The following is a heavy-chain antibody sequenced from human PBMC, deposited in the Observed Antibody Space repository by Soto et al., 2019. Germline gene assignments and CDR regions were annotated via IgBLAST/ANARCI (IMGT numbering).Heavy chain of an antibody. Sequence: ASVKVSCKGSGYTFTSYARHWVRQAPGQRLEWMGWINAGNGNTKYSQKFQGRVTITRDTSASTAYMELSSLRSEDTAVYYCARDPGYSYGYNWGQGTLVTVSS. CDR1: GYTFTSYA. D-gene: IGHD5-18*01. CDR3: ARDPGYSYGYN. J-gene: IGHJ4*02. CDR2: INAGNGNT. V-gene: IGHV1-3*01.